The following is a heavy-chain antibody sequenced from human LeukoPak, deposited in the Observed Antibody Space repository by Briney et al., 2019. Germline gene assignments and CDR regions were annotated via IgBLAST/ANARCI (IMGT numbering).Heavy chain of an antibody. J-gene: IGHJ4*02. CDR1: GGSISSGDYY. CDR3: ARDVSESTFDY. Sequence: TSQTLSLTCTVSGGSISSGDYYWSWIRQPPGKGLEWIGYIYYTGSTYYNPSLKSRLTISVDTSKNQFSLKLSSVTAADTAVYYCARDVSESTFDYWGQGTLVTVSS. CDR2: IYYTGST. V-gene: IGHV4-30-4*01. D-gene: IGHD2-8*01.